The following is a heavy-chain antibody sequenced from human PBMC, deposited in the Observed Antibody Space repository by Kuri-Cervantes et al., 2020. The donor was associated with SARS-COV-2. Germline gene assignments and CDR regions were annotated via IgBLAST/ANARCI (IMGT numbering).Heavy chain of an antibody. CDR2: ISGSGGSS. D-gene: IGHD4-11*01. CDR3: AKAISNYPSYYYYGMDV. V-gene: IGHV3-23*01. CDR1: GFPFGSYA. Sequence: GESLKISCAVSGFPFGSYAISWVRQAPGKGLEWVSGISGSGGSSYYADPVKGRFTISRDNSKNTLFLQMNSLRVEDTAVYYCAKAISNYPSYYYYGMDVWGQGTTVTVSS. J-gene: IGHJ6*02.